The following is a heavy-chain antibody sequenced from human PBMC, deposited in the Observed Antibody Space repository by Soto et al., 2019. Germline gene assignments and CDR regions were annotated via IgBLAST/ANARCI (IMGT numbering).Heavy chain of an antibody. CDR2: VSWNSGVI. J-gene: IGHJ3*02. D-gene: IGHD2-2*01. V-gene: IGHV3-9*01. CDR1: GFTFDDYA. CDR3: VKDRGVIPAAMGNAYEI. Sequence: EVQLVESGGGLVQPGRSLRLSCAASGFTFDDYAMHWVRQVPGKGLEWVSGVSWNSGVIQYADSVKGRFTISRDNAKKSLYMQMNSLRVEDTALYYCVKDRGVIPAAMGNAYEIWGQGTLVTVSS.